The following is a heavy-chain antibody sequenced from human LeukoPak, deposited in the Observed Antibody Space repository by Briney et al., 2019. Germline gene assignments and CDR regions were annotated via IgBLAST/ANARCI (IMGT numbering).Heavy chain of an antibody. Sequence: SETLSLTCTVSGGSISSYYRSWIRQPPGKGLEWIGYIYYSGSTNYNPSLKSRVTISVDTSKNQFSLRLSSVTAADTAVYFCARGILRDYYDSSGFYHRGGVGYWGQGTLVTVSS. CDR2: IYYSGST. J-gene: IGHJ4*02. V-gene: IGHV4-59*08. CDR3: ARGILRDYYDSSGFYHRGGVGY. D-gene: IGHD3-22*01. CDR1: GGSISSYY.